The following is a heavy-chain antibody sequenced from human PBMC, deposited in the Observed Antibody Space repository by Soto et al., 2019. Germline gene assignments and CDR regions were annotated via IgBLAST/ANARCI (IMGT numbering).Heavy chain of an antibody. CDR2: ISAYNGNT. D-gene: IGHD2-15*01. J-gene: IGHJ1*01. V-gene: IGHV1-18*01. Sequence: AGVKVSCMPSVCTFTSYGISWVRQAPGQGLEWMGWISAYNGNTNYAQKLQGRVTITTDTSTSTAYMELRSLRSDDTAVYYCAMNQCRGGSCCFQHWGQGTLVTVSS. CDR3: AMNQCRGGSCCFQH. CDR1: VCTFTSYG.